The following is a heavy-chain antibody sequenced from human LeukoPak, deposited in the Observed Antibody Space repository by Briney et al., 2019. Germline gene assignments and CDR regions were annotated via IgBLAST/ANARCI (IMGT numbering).Heavy chain of an antibody. CDR3: ARAPETYCAGDCLDAFDI. J-gene: IGHJ3*02. Sequence: ASVKVSCKASGYTFTNYDINWVRQAPGQGLEWMGWMNSNSGNTGYAQKFQGRVTMTRDTSISPAYMELSGLRSEDTAIYFCARAPETYCAGDCLDAFDIWGQGTMVTVSS. V-gene: IGHV1-8*02. CDR2: MNSNSGNT. D-gene: IGHD2-21*02. CDR1: GYTFTNYD.